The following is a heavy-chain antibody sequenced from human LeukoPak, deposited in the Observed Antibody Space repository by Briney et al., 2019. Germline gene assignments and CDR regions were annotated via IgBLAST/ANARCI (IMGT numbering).Heavy chain of an antibody. V-gene: IGHV4-34*01. Sequence: SETLSLTCAVYGWSFNDYYWNWIRQPPGKGLEWIGEINARGDTNFNPSLKSRVTISVDTSKSQFSLRLTSMIAADTAVYYCARGQVPAARGYNWFDPWGQGTLVTVSS. CDR3: ARGQVPAARGYNWFDP. CDR2: INARGDT. D-gene: IGHD2-2*01. J-gene: IGHJ5*02. CDR1: GWSFNDYY.